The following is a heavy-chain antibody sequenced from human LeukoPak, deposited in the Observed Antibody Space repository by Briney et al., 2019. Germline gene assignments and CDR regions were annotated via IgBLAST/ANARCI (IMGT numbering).Heavy chain of an antibody. J-gene: IGHJ4*02. D-gene: IGHD1-26*01. CDR2: ISAYNGNT. Sequence: ASVEVSCKASGYTFSRYGISWVRQAPGQGLEWMGWISAYNGNTKYAQKFQGRVTMTTDTSTSTAYMELRSLRSDDTAVYYCARDTTGGSYCDYWGQGTLVTVSS. CDR3: ARDTTGGSYCDY. CDR1: GYTFSRYG. V-gene: IGHV1-18*01.